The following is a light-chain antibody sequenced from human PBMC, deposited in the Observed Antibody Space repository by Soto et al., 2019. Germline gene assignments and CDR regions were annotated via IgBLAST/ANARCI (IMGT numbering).Light chain of an antibody. J-gene: IGKJ4*01. CDR2: AAS. V-gene: IGKV1-27*01. CDR3: IQTLQTPLT. Sequence: IQVTLYKSSLSASVGDRVTTTCLASQTISSWLAWYQQKPGKVPNLLIHAASTLQSGVPSRFSGSGSGTDFTLKISRVEAEDFGVYYCIQTLQTPLTLGGGTKVDIK. CDR1: QTISSW.